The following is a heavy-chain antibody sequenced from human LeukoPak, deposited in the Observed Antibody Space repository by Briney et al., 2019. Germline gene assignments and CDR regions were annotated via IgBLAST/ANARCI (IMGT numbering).Heavy chain of an antibody. Sequence: GGSLRLSCGVSGFSFSDYALSWVRLAARKGLEWLSYIAGGGGKKFYAASVKGQFTISKDNSRNPLYLQMNSLRAEDTAFYYCVKCLISYGDDSFDVWGQGTMVPVSS. V-gene: IGHV3-23*01. CDR2: IAGGGGKK. D-gene: IGHD4-17*01. J-gene: IGHJ3*01. CDR3: VKCLISYGDDSFDV. CDR1: GFSFSDYA.